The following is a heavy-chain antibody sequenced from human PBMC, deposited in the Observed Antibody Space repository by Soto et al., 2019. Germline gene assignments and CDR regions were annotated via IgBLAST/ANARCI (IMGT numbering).Heavy chain of an antibody. V-gene: IGHV1-69*02. Sequence: QVQLVQSGAEVKKPGSSVKVSCKASGGTFSSYTISWVRQAPGQGLEWMGRIIPILGIANYAQKFQGRVTITADKATSTAYMELSSLRSEDTAVYYCARTAMATFFDYWGQGTLVTVSS. D-gene: IGHD5-18*01. CDR3: ARTAMATFFDY. CDR2: IIPILGIA. J-gene: IGHJ4*02. CDR1: GGTFSSYT.